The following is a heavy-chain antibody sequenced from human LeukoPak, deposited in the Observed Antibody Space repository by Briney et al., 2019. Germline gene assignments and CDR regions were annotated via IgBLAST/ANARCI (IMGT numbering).Heavy chain of an antibody. CDR3: ARDHAVKQRKALGTFAI. CDR1: GFAFNYAW. V-gene: IGHV3-15*01. Sequence: PGGSLRLSCAASGFAFNYAWVSWVRQAPGKGLEWIGRIKSKPDGGTTDYADSVKGRFTISRDNSKNTLYLQMNSLRPEDTAVYHCARDHAVKQRKALGTFAIWGQGTMVAVSS. CDR2: IKSKPDGGTT. D-gene: IGHD6-25*01. J-gene: IGHJ3*02.